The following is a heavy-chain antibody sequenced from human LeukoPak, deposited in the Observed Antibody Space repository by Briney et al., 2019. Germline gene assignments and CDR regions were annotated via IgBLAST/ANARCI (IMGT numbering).Heavy chain of an antibody. CDR3: ARDLGYPTTYGMDV. V-gene: IGHV3-7*01. CDR2: IKQDETEK. Sequence: TGGSLRLSCTASGFTFSNFWMGWVRQAPGKGLEWVANIKQDETEKFYLGSVKGRFTISRDNTKNSLYLQMNSLRVEDTAVYYCARDLGYPTTYGMDVWGQGTTVTVSS. J-gene: IGHJ6*02. CDR1: GFTFSNFW. D-gene: IGHD1/OR15-1a*01.